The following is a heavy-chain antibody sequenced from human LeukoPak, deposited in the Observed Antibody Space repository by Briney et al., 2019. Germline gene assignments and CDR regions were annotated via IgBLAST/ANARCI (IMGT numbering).Heavy chain of an antibody. J-gene: IGHJ4*02. Sequence: GGSLRLSCAASGFTFSSYSMNWLREAPGKGLERVSYISSSSSTIYYADSVKGRFTISRDNAKNSLYLQMNSLRDEDTAVYYCAKSSSWLYYFDYWGQGTLVTVSS. CDR2: ISSSSSTI. D-gene: IGHD6-13*01. CDR1: GFTFSSYS. CDR3: AKSSSWLYYFDY. V-gene: IGHV3-48*02.